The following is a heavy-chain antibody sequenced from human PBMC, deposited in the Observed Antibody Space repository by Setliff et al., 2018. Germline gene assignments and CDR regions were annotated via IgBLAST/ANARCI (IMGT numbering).Heavy chain of an antibody. V-gene: IGHV4-39*01. Sequence: SETLSLTCSVSGGSISRSDSSWGWIRQPPGKGLEWLGGMYSTGSTYYSPSLKRRVTISVDTSKNQFSLKLSSVTAADTAVYYCATRTYYDSNGYYYAIAGPFDIWGQGTMVTVSS. J-gene: IGHJ3*02. CDR2: MYSTGST. D-gene: IGHD3-22*01. CDR1: GGSISRSDSS. CDR3: ATRTYYDSNGYYYAIAGPFDI.